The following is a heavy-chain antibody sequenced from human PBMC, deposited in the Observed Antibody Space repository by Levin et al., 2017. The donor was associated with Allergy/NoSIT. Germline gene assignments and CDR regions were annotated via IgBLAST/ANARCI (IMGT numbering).Heavy chain of an antibody. V-gene: IGHV4-61*02. J-gene: IGHJ4*02. CDR3: ARSRGPSGCWYF. CDR2: VYSSGGT. CDR1: GGSISSGSYY. Sequence: SETLSLTCTVSGGSISSGSYYWTWIRQPAGKGLEWIGRVYSSGGTNYNPSLKSRVTISVDTSKNQFSLNLSSVTAADTAVYYCARSRGPSGCWYFWGQGTLVTVSS. D-gene: IGHD6-13*01.